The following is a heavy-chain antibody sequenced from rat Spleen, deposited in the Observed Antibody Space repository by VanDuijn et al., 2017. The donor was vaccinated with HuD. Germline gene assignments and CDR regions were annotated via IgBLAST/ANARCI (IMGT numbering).Heavy chain of an antibody. D-gene: IGHD5-1*01. CDR1: GFSLTNYL. CDR2: MWTDGTT. V-gene: IGHV2-32*01. Sequence: QVQLKESGPGLVKPSETLSLTCTVSGFSLTNYLVSWVRQPPGKSLEWMGVMWTDGTTSYNSALKSRLSISRDTSKSQVFLKMNSLQNEDTAIYYCTRAPGKGYVMDAWGQGTAVTVSS. CDR3: TRAPGKGYVMDA. J-gene: IGHJ4*01.